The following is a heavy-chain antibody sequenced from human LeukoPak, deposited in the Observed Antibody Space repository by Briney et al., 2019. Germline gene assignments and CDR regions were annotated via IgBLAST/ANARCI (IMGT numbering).Heavy chain of an antibody. Sequence: SETLSLTCTVSGGSISSSSYYWGWIRQPPGKGLEWIGSIYYSGSTYYNPSLKSRVTISVDTSKNQFSLKLSSVTAADTAVYYCARDGPIKWGQGTLVTVSS. V-gene: IGHV4-39*02. CDR2: IYYSGST. CDR3: ARDGPIK. D-gene: IGHD5-24*01. J-gene: IGHJ4*02. CDR1: GGSISSSSYY.